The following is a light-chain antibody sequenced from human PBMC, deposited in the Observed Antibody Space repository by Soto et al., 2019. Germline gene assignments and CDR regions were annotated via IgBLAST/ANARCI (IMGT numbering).Light chain of an antibody. J-gene: IGLJ2*01. V-gene: IGLV1-40*01. CDR3: HSYDSTLSASI. CDR1: SSNIGAGYD. CDR2: GNT. Sequence: QSVLTQPPSVSGAPGQRVTISCTGSSSNIGAGYDVHWYHQLPGTAPKLLIFGNTNRPSGVPDRFSGSKSGTSASLAIDWLQADDEANYYCHSYDSTLSASIFGGGTKLTVL.